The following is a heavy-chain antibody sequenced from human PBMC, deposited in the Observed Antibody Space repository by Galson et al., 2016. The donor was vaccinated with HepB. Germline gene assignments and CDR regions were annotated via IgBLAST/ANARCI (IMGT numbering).Heavy chain of an antibody. Sequence: SVKVSCKASGYTFTNYDIHWVRQAPGQGLEWMGWMNPDGGNTAYAQIFQGRITMTMNTSITTAYMELSSLKSEDTAVYCCARVPTSCTSTTNCYERKGIFDPWGQGTLVTVSS. V-gene: IGHV1-8*01. J-gene: IGHJ5*02. CDR1: GYTFTNYD. CDR3: ARVPTSCTSTTNCYERKGIFDP. D-gene: IGHD2-2*01. CDR2: MNPDGGNT.